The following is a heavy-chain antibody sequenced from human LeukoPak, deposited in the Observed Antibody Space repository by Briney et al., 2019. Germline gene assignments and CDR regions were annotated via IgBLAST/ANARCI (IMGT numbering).Heavy chain of an antibody. V-gene: IGHV1-3*01. J-gene: IGHJ3*02. CDR1: GYTFTSYG. CDR2: INAGNGST. CDR3: ARDEDHSSSWQLGAFDI. D-gene: IGHD6-13*01. Sequence: ASVKVSCKASGYTFTSYGISWVRQAPGQRLEWMGWINAGNGSTKYSQKFQGRVTITRDTSASTAYMELSSLRSEDTAVYYCARDEDHSSSWQLGAFDIWGQGTMVTVSS.